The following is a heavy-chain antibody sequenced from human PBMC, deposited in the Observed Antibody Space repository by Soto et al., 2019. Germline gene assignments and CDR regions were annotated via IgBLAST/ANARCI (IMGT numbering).Heavy chain of an antibody. Sequence: GGSLRLSCTASGFTFGDYAMSWVRQAPGKGLEWVGFIRSKAYGGTTEYAASVKGRFTISRDDSKSIAYLQMNSLKTEDTAVYYCTAGKLYPSLDFDYWGQGTRVTVSS. V-gene: IGHV3-49*04. CDR2: IRSKAYGGTT. D-gene: IGHD2-8*01. CDR1: GFTFGDYA. CDR3: TAGKLYPSLDFDY. J-gene: IGHJ4*02.